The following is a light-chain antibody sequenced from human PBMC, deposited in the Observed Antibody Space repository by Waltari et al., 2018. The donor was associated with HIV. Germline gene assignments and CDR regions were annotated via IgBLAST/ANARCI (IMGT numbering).Light chain of an antibody. Sequence: SFVLTQPPSVSVAPGTPATLPCDGWHIGRKSVHWYKELPGQAPVLVVRFNSDRPPGIPDRCSGSNSGHTATLTITSVEAGDEADYYCQVWDSSNDQVVFGGGTELTVL. V-gene: IGLV3-21*04. J-gene: IGLJ3*02. CDR2: FNS. CDR3: QVWDSSNDQVV. CDR1: HIGRKS.